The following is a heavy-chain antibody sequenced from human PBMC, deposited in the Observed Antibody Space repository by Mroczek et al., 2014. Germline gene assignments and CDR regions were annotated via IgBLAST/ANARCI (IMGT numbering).Heavy chain of an antibody. CDR3: ARGLTRFGSGWYGY. J-gene: IGHJ4*02. V-gene: IGHV4-34*01. Sequence: QVQLQQWGAGLLKPSETLSLTCAVYGGSFSGYYWSWIRQPPGKGLEWIGEINHSGSTNYNPSLKSRVTISVDTSKNQFSLKLSSVTAADTAVYYCARGLTRFGSGWYGYWGQGTLVTVSS. D-gene: IGHD6-19*01. CDR2: INHSGST. CDR1: GGSFSGYY.